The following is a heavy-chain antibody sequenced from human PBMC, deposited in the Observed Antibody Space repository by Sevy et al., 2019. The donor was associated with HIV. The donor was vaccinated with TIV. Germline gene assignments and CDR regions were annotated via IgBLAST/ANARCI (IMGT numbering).Heavy chain of an antibody. V-gene: IGHV3-30*02. D-gene: IGHD3-10*01. J-gene: IGHJ3*02. CDR2: VRYDGGNE. Sequence: GGSLRLSCAASGFTFRSYDMHWVRQAPGKGLEWVAIVRYDGGNEQYADSVKGRFTISRDNSRNTLHLQMNSLRAEDTAVYYCARDRRLWFGGDAFDIWGQGTMVTVSS. CDR3: ARDRRLWFGGDAFDI. CDR1: GFTFRSYD.